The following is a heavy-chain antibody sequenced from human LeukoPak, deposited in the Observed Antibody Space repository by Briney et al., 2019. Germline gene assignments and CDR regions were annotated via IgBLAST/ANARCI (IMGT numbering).Heavy chain of an antibody. CDR1: GYTFTSYG. CDR2: ISAYNGNT. CDR3: ARDSYYYDRSGYFGY. D-gene: IGHD3-22*01. J-gene: IGHJ4*02. V-gene: IGHV1-18*01. Sequence: ASVKVSCKASGYTFTSYGISWVRQATGQGLEWMGWISAYNGNTNYAQKLQGRVTMTTDTSTSTAYMELRSLRSEDTAVYYCARDSYYYDRSGYFGYWGQGTLVTVSS.